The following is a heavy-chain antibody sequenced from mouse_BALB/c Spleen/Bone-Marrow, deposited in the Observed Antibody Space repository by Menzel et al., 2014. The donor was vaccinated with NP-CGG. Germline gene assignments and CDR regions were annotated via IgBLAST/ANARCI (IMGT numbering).Heavy chain of an antibody. J-gene: IGHJ4*01. Sequence: LQESGVDLVQPAVSRKLSCAASGFTFSSFGMHWVRQAPEKGLEWVAYISNDSSTIYYADTVKGRFTISRDNPKNALFLQMTSLRSEDTAMYYCARKGAMITHYYAMDYWNEGTTVTVSS. V-gene: IGHV5-17*02. CDR1: GFTFSSFG. CDR3: ARKGAMITHYYAMDY. CDR2: ISNDSSTI. D-gene: IGHD2-4*01.